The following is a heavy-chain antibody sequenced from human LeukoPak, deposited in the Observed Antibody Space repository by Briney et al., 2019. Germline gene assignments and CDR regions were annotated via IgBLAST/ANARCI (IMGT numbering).Heavy chain of an antibody. D-gene: IGHD6-13*01. CDR2: IYPGDSDT. J-gene: IGHJ4*02. V-gene: IGHV5-51*01. CDR1: GYTFTSYW. Sequence: KVSCKASGYTFTSYWIGWVRQMPGKGLEWMGIIYPGDSDTRYSPSFQGQVTISADKSISTAYLQWSSLKASDTAMYYCARLGGSSWQAARYWGQGTLVTVSS. CDR3: ARLGGSSWQAARY.